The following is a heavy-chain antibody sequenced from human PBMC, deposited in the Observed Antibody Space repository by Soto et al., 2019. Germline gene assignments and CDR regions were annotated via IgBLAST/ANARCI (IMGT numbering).Heavy chain of an antibody. CDR2: IYSGGIT. CDR1: GFTVSSNY. D-gene: IGHD3-10*01. CDR3: VRIPTLCFGEVWFEP. V-gene: IGHV3-53*04. Sequence: PGGSLRLSCAASGFTVSSNYMSWVRQAPGKGLEWVSVIYSGGITYYADSVKGRFTISRHNSKNTLYLQMNRLRAEDTAVYYCVRIPTLCFGEVWFEPWGQGTVVTVSS. J-gene: IGHJ5*02.